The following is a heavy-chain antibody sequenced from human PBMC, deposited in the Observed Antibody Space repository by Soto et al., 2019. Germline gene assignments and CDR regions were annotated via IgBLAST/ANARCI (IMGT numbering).Heavy chain of an antibody. CDR3: ARGRGITMVRGVISYYYYGMDV. CDR2: INHSGST. CDR1: GGSFSGYY. J-gene: IGHJ6*02. Sequence: PSETLSLTCAVYGGSFSGYYWSWIRQPPGKGLEWIGEINHSGSTNYNPSLKSRVTISVDTSKNQFSLKLSSVTAADTAVYYCARGRGITMVRGVISYYYYGMDVWGQGTTVTVSS. V-gene: IGHV4-34*01. D-gene: IGHD3-10*01.